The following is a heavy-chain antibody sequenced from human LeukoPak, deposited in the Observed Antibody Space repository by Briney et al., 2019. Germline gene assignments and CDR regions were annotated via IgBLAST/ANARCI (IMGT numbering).Heavy chain of an antibody. CDR2: ISSSSIYI. CDR1: GFTFRTFG. Sequence: PGGSLILSCAASGFTFRTFGMHWVRQAPGKGLEWVSSISSSSIYIYYADSVKGRFTISRDNANNSLYLQMNSLRAEDTAVYYCARDQRFGHFDSWGQGTLVTVSS. J-gene: IGHJ4*02. D-gene: IGHD3-10*01. V-gene: IGHV3-21*01. CDR3: ARDQRFGHFDS.